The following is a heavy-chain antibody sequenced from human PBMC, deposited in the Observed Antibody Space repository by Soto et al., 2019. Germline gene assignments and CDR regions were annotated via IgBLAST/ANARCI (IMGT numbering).Heavy chain of an antibody. V-gene: IGHV1-2*02. Sequence: QVQLVQSGAEVKKPGASVKVSCKASGYTFTGYYMHWVRQAPGQGLEWMGWINPNSGGTNYAQKFQGRVTITADKSTSTAYMELSSLRSEDTAVYYCARSHSSSWPPLLWGQGTLVTVSS. J-gene: IGHJ4*02. CDR1: GYTFTGYY. CDR3: ARSHSSSWPPLL. CDR2: INPNSGGT. D-gene: IGHD6-13*01.